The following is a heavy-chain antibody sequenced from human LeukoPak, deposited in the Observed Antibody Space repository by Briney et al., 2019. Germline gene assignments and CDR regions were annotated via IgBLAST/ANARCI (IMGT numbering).Heavy chain of an antibody. Sequence: GGSLRLSCAASGFTLSSYSMNWVRQAPGKGLEWVSYISSSSNTIYYADSVEGRFTISRDNAKNSLYLQMNSLRAEDTAVYYCAREANWLHFDYWGQGTLVTVSS. J-gene: IGHJ4*02. V-gene: IGHV3-48*01. D-gene: IGHD7-27*01. CDR3: AREANWLHFDY. CDR2: ISSSSNTI. CDR1: GFTLSSYS.